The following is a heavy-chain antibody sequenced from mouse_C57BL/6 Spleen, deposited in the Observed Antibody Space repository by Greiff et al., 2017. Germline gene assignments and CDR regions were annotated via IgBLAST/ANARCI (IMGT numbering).Heavy chain of an antibody. CDR1: GYTFTGYW. Sequence: VQLQQSGAELMKPGASVKLSCKATGYTFTGYWIEWVKQRPGHGLEWIGEILPGSGSTNYNEKFKGKATFTADKSSNTAYMQLSSLTTEDSAIDYCARPRLHRGFADWGQGTLVTVSA. D-gene: IGHD2-10*01. CDR2: ILPGSGST. CDR3: ARPRLHRGFAD. V-gene: IGHV1-9*01. J-gene: IGHJ3*01.